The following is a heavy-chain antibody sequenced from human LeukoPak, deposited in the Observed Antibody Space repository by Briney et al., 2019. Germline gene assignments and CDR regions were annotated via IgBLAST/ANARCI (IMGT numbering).Heavy chain of an antibody. V-gene: IGHV4-39*01. CDR2: IYYSGST. J-gene: IGHJ6*03. CDR1: GGSISSSSYY. Sequence: SETLSLTCTVSGGSISSSSYYWGWIRQPPGKGLEWIGSIYYSGSTYYNPSLKSRVTISVDTSKNQFSLKLSSVTVADTAVYYCARQISYGSGSYYNYYYMDVWGKGTTVTVSS. D-gene: IGHD3-10*01. CDR3: ARQISYGSGSYYNYYYMDV.